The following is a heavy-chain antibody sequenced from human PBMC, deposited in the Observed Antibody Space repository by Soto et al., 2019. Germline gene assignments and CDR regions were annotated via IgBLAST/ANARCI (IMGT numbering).Heavy chain of an antibody. CDR1: VGSISSGDYY. J-gene: IGHJ4*02. CDR2: IYYSGST. D-gene: IGHD2-8*01. V-gene: IGHV4-30-4*01. Sequence: PSETLSLTCTVSVGSISSGDYYWSWIRQPPGKGLEWIGYIYYSGSTYYNPSLKSRVTISVDTSKNQFSLKLSSVTAADTAVYYCARMVYAPRGPFDYWGQGTLVTSPQ. CDR3: ARMVYAPRGPFDY.